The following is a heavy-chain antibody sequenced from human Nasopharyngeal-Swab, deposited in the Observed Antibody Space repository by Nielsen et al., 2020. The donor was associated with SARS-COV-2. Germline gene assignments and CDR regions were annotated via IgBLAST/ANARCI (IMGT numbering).Heavy chain of an antibody. D-gene: IGHD6-19*01. J-gene: IGHJ4*02. V-gene: IGHV4-59*01. CDR3: ARDQRGSGWYSWSQGLDY. Sequence: WIRQAPAKGLEWIGYIYDSGSTNYNPSLKSRVTISVDTSKNQFSLKLSSVTAADTAVYYCARDQRGSGWYSWSQGLDYWGQGTLVTVSS. CDR2: IYDSGST.